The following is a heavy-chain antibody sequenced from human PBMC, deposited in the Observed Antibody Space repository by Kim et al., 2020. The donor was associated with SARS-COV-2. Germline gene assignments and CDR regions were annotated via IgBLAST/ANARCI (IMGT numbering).Heavy chain of an antibody. CDR3: AYDYVWGSYDY. D-gene: IGHD3-16*01. J-gene: IGHJ4*02. Sequence: TNYTPAQKTRVTISVNTSKNRFSRKLSSVTAADTAVYYCAYDYVWGSYDYWGQGTLVTVSS. V-gene: IGHV4-34*01. CDR2: T.